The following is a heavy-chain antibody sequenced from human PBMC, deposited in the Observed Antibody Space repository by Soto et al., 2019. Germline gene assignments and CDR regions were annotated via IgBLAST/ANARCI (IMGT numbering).Heavy chain of an antibody. CDR2: ISGSGGST. Sequence: EVQLLESGGGLVQPGGSLRLSCAASGFTFSSYAMSWVRQAPGKGLEWVSAISGSGGSTYYADSVKGRFTISRDNSKNTLYLQMNSRRAEDTAVYYCAKGDFIVVVTAIHYWGQGTLVTVSS. D-gene: IGHD2-21*02. CDR3: AKGDFIVVVTAIHY. V-gene: IGHV3-23*01. CDR1: GFTFSSYA. J-gene: IGHJ4*02.